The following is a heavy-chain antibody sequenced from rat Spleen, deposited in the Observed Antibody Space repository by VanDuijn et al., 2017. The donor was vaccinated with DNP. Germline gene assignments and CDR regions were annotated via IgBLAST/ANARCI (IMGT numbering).Heavy chain of an antibody. J-gene: IGHJ2*01. D-gene: IGHD1-4*01. Sequence: EVKLVESGGDLVQPGRSLKLSCVASGFTFNNYWMTWIRQVPGKGLEWVASIISSGGNTYYPDSVRGRFTISRDNAKNTLFLQMNSLRSEDTATYYCVRSDYPAITEGYFDHWGLGVMVTVSS. V-gene: IGHV5-31*01. CDR2: IISSGGNT. CDR3: VRSDYPAITEGYFDH. CDR1: GFTFNNYW.